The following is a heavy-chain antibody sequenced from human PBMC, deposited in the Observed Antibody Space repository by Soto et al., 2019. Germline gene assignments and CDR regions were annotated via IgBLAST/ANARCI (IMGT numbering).Heavy chain of an antibody. CDR3: TTVSERFGELPWSDAFDI. CDR2: IKSKTDGGTT. Sequence: GGSLRLSCAASGFTFSNAWMNWVRQAPGKGLEWVGRIKSKTDGGTTDYAAPVKGRFTISRDDSKNTLYLQMNSLKTEDTAVYYCTTVSERFGELPWSDAFDIWGQGTMVTVSS. V-gene: IGHV3-15*07. J-gene: IGHJ3*02. D-gene: IGHD3-10*01. CDR1: GFTFSNAW.